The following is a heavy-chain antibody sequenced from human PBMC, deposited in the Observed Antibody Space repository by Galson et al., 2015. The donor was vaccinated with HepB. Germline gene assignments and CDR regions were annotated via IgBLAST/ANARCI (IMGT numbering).Heavy chain of an antibody. V-gene: IGHV3-23*01. CDR3: AEVLGYYDILTGDFYYYGLDA. D-gene: IGHD3-9*01. CDR2: ISGSGDST. CDR1: GLTFSRFA. J-gene: IGHJ6*02. Sequence: SLRLSCAASGLTFSRFAMTWVRQAPGKGLEWVPGISGSGDSTYYADSVKGRFTISRDNSKDTLYSQMSSLRAEDTAVYYCAEVLGYYDILTGDFYYYGLDAWGQGTTVTVSS.